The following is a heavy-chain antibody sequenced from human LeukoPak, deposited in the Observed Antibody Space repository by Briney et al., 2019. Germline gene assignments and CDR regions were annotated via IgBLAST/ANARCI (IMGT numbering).Heavy chain of an antibody. CDR1: GGSISSSSYY. V-gene: IGHV4-39*07. D-gene: IGHD2-21*01. Sequence: PSETLSLTCTVSGGSISSSSYYWGWIRQPPGKGLEWIGSIYYSGNTYYNPSLKSRVTISVDTSKNQFSLKLNSVTAADTAVYYCARKIAATWYFDYWGQGTLVTVSS. CDR2: IYYSGNT. J-gene: IGHJ4*02. CDR3: ARKIAATWYFDY.